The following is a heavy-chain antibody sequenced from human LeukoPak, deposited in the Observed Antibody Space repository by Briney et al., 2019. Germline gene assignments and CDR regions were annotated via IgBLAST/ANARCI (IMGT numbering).Heavy chain of an antibody. CDR1: GGSISSGSYY. Sequence: PSQTLSLTCTVSGGSISSGSYYWSWIRQPAGKGLEWIGRIYTSGSTNYNPSLKSRVTISVDTSKNQFSLKLSSVTAADTAVYYCTRAPLTGYSYFDYWGQGTLVTVSS. CDR2: IYTSGST. J-gene: IGHJ4*02. D-gene: IGHD3-9*01. V-gene: IGHV4-61*02. CDR3: TRAPLTGYSYFDY.